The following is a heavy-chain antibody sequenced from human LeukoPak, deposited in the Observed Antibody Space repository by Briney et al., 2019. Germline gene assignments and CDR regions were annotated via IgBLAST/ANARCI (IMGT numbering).Heavy chain of an antibody. Sequence: PSETLSLTCTVSGGSISSYYWSWIRQPPGKGLEWIGYIYYSGSTNYNPSLKSRVTISVDTSKNQFSLKLNSVTAADTAVYYCARDGQSWNWFDPWGQGTLVTVSS. D-gene: IGHD3-10*01. V-gene: IGHV4-59*12. J-gene: IGHJ5*02. CDR1: GGSISSYY. CDR2: IYYSGST. CDR3: ARDGQSWNWFDP.